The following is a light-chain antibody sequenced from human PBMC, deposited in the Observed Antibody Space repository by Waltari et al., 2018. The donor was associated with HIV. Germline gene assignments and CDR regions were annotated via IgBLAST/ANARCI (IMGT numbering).Light chain of an antibody. Sequence: EILMTQSPATLSVSPGERATISCRASQSVNSNLAWYQQKPCPTPRLLTYGTSTRSTYIPARFSGSGSGTEFTLTISSLQSEDFAVYYCHHYNNWRETFGQATKVEIK. CDR1: QSVNSN. J-gene: IGKJ1*01. V-gene: IGKV3-15*01. CDR2: GTS. CDR3: HHYNNWRET.